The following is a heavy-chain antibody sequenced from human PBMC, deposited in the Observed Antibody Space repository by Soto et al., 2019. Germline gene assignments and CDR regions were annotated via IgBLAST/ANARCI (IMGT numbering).Heavy chain of an antibody. CDR2: INPSSDSV. CDR1: GFPFNDYS. V-gene: IGHV3-21*02. J-gene: IGHJ4*02. CDR3: ARPRGPRGYDLIDY. D-gene: IGHD5-12*01. Sequence: EVQVVESGGGLVKPGGSLRLACAASGFPFNDYSWNWVRQAPGKGLEWVASINPSSDSVYYADSVKGRFIISRDKAKNTLYLQMNSLRAEDTAVYYCARPRGPRGYDLIDYWGQGTLVTVSS.